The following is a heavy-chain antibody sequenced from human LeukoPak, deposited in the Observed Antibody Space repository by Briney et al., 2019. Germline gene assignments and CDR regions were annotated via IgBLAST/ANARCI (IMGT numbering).Heavy chain of an antibody. CDR3: ASGDTAMVYDAFDI. Sequence: SVTLSLTCTVSGGSISSSSYYWGWIRQPPGKGLEWIGSIYYSGSTYYNPSLKSRVTISVDTSKNQFSLKLSSVTAADTAVYYCASGDTAMVYDAFDIWGQGTMVTVSS. CDR1: GGSISSSSYY. D-gene: IGHD5-18*01. V-gene: IGHV4-39*01. CDR2: IYYSGST. J-gene: IGHJ3*02.